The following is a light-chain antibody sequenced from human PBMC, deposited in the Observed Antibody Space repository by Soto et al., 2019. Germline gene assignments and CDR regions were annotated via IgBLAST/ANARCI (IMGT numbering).Light chain of an antibody. CDR3: QQYMHWPRT. V-gene: IGKV3-15*01. CDR1: QSVSXN. CDR2: GAS. J-gene: IGKJ1*01. Sequence: EMVLTQSPVTLSVSPGERATLSFRASQSVSXNLAWYQHRPGQAPRLLIFGASTRATGVPARFSGGGSGTEFTLTISSLQSEDFALYYCQQYMHWPRTFGQGTKVDIK.